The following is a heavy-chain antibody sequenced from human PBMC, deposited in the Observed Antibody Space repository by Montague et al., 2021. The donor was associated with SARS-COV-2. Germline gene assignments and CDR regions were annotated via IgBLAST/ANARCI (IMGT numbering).Heavy chain of an antibody. J-gene: IGHJ6*02. CDR2: ISTSWNT. D-gene: IGHD2-2*01. Sequence: TLSLTCICYVGALSSGTQERSGRAHAASQVLVWIRMISTSWNTNYNPSLKSRVTISVDTSKNQFSLKLSSVTAADTAVYYCAREVYQLPNTYYYYYGMDVWGQGTTVTVSS. CDR1: VGALSSGTQE. CDR3: AREVYQLPNTYYYYYGMDV. V-gene: IGHV4-61*02.